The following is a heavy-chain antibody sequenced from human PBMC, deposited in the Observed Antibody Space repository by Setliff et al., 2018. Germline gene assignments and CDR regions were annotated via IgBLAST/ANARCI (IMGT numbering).Heavy chain of an antibody. CDR3: ARSLGSGSYYNSRPFYSDY. V-gene: IGHV4-34*01. CDR1: GGSFSGYY. D-gene: IGHD3-10*01. J-gene: IGHJ4*02. CDR2: INHSGST. Sequence: SETLSLTCAVYGGSFSGYYWSWIRQPPGKGLEWIGEINHSGSTNYNPSLTSRVTISVDTSNNQFSLNLRSVTAADTAVYFCARSLGSGSYYNSRPFYSDYWGQGTLVTVSS.